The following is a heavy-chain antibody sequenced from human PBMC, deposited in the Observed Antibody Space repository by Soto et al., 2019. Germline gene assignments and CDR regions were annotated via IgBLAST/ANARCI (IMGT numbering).Heavy chain of an antibody. CDR3: ASDFDADSRTAFDY. J-gene: IGHJ4*02. D-gene: IGHD4-17*01. CDR2: ISGNGRII. Sequence: QVQLVESGGGLVKPGGSLRLSCATSGFIFSDYYMHWIRQAPGKGLEWISYISGNGRIIQYADSAKGRFTISRDNAQNSLYLQMNSLRAEDTALYFCASDFDADSRTAFDYWGPGTLVTVSS. CDR1: GFIFSDYY. V-gene: IGHV3-11*01.